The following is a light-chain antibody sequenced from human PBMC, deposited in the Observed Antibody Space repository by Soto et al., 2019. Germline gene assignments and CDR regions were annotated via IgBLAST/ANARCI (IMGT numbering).Light chain of an antibody. V-gene: IGKV3-20*01. CDR1: QSVSSSY. CDR3: QQYGSSPLSIT. J-gene: IGKJ5*01. Sequence: EIVLTQSPGTLSLSPGERATLSCRASQSVSSSYLAWYQQKPGQAPRLLIHGASSRATGIPDRFSGSGSGTDFTLTISRLEPEDFAVYYCQQYGSSPLSITFGQGTRLEI. CDR2: GAS.